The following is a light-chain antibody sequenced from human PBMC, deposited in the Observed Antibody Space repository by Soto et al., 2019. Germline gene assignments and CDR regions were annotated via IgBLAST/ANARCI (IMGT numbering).Light chain of an antibody. CDR1: SRDVGGYNY. CDR3: SSYTSRSTLV. CDR2: EVS. Sequence: QSALTQPASVYGSPGQSLTISCTGTSRDVGGYNYVSWYQQHPGKAPKLMIYEVSNRPSGVSNRFSGSKSGNKSALTISGLQAEDEADYYCSSYTSRSTLVFGGGTKLNVL. V-gene: IGLV2-14*01. J-gene: IGLJ3*02.